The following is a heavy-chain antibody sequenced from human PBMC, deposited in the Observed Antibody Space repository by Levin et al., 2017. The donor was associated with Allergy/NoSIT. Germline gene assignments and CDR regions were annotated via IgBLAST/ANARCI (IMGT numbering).Heavy chain of an antibody. CDR2: ISYEGSNK. D-gene: IGHD6-13*01. V-gene: IGHV3-30-3*01. Sequence: GESLKISCPASGFTFSHYAMHWVRQAPGKGLEWVALISYEGSNKNYADSVKGRFTISRDSSKNTLYLQMNSLRGEDTAVYYCARDLGKAEADTFDYWGQGTLVIVSS. CDR3: ARDLGKAEADTFDY. CDR1: GFTFSHYA. J-gene: IGHJ4*02.